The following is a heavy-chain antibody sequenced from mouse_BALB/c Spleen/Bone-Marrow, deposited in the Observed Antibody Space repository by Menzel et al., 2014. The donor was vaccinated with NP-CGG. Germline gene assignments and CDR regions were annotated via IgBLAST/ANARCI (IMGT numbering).Heavy chain of an antibody. CDR2: INPGGGGA. Sequence: QVQLQQPGAELVRPGTSVQVSCKASGYAFTNYWIEWIKQRPGQGLEWIGVINPGGGGANYNEKFKGKATLTADKSSSTAYIQFSSLTSDDSAVYFCARELGRRAMDYWGQGTSVTVSS. V-gene: IGHV1-54*01. J-gene: IGHJ4*01. CDR3: ARELGRRAMDY. D-gene: IGHD4-1*01. CDR1: GYAFTNYW.